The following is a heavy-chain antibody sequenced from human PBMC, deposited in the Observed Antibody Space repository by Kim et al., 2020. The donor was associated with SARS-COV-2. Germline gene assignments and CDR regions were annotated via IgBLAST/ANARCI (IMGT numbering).Heavy chain of an antibody. D-gene: IGHD3-10*01. Sequence: ASVKVSCKASGYTFTSYGISWVRQAPGQGLEWMGWISAYNGNTNYAQKLQGRVTMTTDTSTSTAYMELRSLRSDDTAVYYCARDAPKTLTMVRGVIKGFDYWGQGTLVTVSS. CDR3: ARDAPKTLTMVRGVIKGFDY. CDR2: ISAYNGNT. V-gene: IGHV1-18*01. CDR1: GYTFTSYG. J-gene: IGHJ4*02.